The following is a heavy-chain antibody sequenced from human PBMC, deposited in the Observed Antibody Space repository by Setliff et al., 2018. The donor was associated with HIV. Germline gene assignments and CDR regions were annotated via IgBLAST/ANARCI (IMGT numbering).Heavy chain of an antibody. CDR3: ARVPLSGWLYFDY. J-gene: IGHJ4*02. CDR2: MNPNSGAT. D-gene: IGHD6-19*01. V-gene: IGHV1-8*01. CDR1: GHTFNNYD. Sequence: ASVKVSCKASGHTFNNYDINWVRRATGQGPEWMGWMNPNSGATGYAQKLQGRVTMTTDTSTSTAYMELRSLRSDDTAVYYCARVPLSGWLYFDYWGQGTLVTVSS.